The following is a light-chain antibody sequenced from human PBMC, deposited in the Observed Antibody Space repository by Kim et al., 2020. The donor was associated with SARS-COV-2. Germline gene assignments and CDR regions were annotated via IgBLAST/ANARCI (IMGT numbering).Light chain of an antibody. CDR3: QQYVNLPYT. V-gene: IGKV1-33*01. Sequence: SATVGDRVTTTCRESQHINQHVNWYQLTPGRAPQLLSYEASTLETGVTPRFSGRGYGTHFTLTIDGLQPEDAATYYCQQYVNLPYTFGRGTKLEI. J-gene: IGKJ2*01. CDR2: EAS. CDR1: QHINQH.